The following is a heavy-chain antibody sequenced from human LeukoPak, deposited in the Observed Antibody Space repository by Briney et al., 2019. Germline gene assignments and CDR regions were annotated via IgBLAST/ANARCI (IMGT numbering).Heavy chain of an antibody. J-gene: IGHJ6*03. Sequence: GGSLRLSCAASGFTFSSYAMHWVRQAPGKGLEWVAVISYDGSNKYYADSVKGRFTISRDNSKNTLYLQMNSLRAEDTAVYYCARGALRFLEWTNYYYYMDVWGKGTTVTVSS. CDR1: GFTFSSYA. D-gene: IGHD3-3*01. V-gene: IGHV3-30*04. CDR3: ARGALRFLEWTNYYYYMDV. CDR2: ISYDGSNK.